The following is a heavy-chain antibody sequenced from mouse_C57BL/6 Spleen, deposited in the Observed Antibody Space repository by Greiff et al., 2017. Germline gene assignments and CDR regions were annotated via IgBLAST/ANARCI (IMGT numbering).Heavy chain of an antibody. CDR1: GFTFTAYY. Sequence: EVKLVESGGGLVQPGGSLSLSCAASGFTFTAYYMSWVRQPPGKALEWLGFIRNKANGYTTEYSASVQGRFTISRDNSQSIIYLQLNGLRAEDSATYYCARYKAGRAYAMDYWGQGTSVTVSS. J-gene: IGHJ4*01. CDR3: ARYKAGRAYAMDY. V-gene: IGHV7-3*01. CDR2: IRNKANGYTT. D-gene: IGHD3-2*02.